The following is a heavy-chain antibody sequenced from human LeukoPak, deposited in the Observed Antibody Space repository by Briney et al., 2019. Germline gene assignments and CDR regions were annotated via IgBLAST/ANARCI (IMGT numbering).Heavy chain of an antibody. CDR3: ARGAGGGNDIAARPSNWFDP. CDR1: GYTFTGYY. CDR2: INPNSGGT. J-gene: IGHJ5*02. Sequence: ASVKVSCKASGYTFTGYYMHWVRQAPGQGLEWMGWINPNSGGTNYAQKFQGRVTMTRDTSISTAYMELSRLRSDDTAVYYCARGAGGGNDIAARPSNWFDPWGQGTLVTVSS. D-gene: IGHD6-6*01. V-gene: IGHV1-2*02.